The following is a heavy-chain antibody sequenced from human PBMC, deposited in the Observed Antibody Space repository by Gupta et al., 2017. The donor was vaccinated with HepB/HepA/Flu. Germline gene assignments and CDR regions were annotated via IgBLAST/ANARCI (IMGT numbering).Heavy chain of an antibody. CDR1: GFTFSDHY. V-gene: IGHV3-72*01. D-gene: IGHD1-7*01. CDR2: TRNKANSYTT. J-gene: IGHJ4*02. Sequence: EVQLVESGGGLVQPGGSPRLSCAASGFTFSDHYMDWVRQAPGKGLEWVGRTRNKANSYTTEYAASVKGRFTISRDDSKNSLYLQMNSLKTEDTAVYYCAREGVTGTTYWGQGTLVTVSS. CDR3: AREGVTGTTY.